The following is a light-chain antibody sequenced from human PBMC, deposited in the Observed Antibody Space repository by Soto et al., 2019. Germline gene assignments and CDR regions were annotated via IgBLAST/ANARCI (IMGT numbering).Light chain of an antibody. V-gene: IGKV3-11*01. CDR2: DAS. Sequence: EVVLTQSPAALSLSTGERGIVSWRCSQIVGTYLACYQQSPGQAPRLLIYDASSRASGIPARFTGSGSGTDFTLTISSLEPEDFAVYYCQQRSTWPPSITFGQGRLLEIK. CDR3: QQRSTWPPSIT. CDR1: QIVGTY. J-gene: IGKJ5*01.